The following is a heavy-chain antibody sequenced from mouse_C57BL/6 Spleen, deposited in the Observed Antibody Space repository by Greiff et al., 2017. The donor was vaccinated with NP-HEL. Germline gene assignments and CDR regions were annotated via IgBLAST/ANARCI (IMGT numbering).Heavy chain of an antibody. V-gene: IGHV1-55*01. CDR2: IYPGSGST. D-gene: IGHD2-3*01. J-gene: IGHJ1*03. CDR1: GYTFTSYW. Sequence: QVQLQQPGAELVKPGASVKMSCKASGYTFTSYWITWVKQRPGQGLEWIGDIYPGSGSTNYNEKFKSKATLTVETSSSTAYMQLSSLTSEDSAVYYCARVGYYVRYFDVWGTGTTVTVSS. CDR3: ARVGYYVRYFDV.